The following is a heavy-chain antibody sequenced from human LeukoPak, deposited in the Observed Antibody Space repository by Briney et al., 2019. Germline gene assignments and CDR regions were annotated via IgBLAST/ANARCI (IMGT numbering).Heavy chain of an antibody. J-gene: IGHJ4*02. D-gene: IGHD1-26*01. CDR2: ISSSSRDI. V-gene: IGHV3-21*01. CDR3: VREAAATLFDY. CDR1: GFTFSSYS. Sequence: GGSLRLSCAASGFTFSSYSMNWVRQAPGKGLEWVAAISSSSRDIFYAGSVKGRFSISRDNTQNSLSLQMNSLRAEDTAVYYCVREAAATLFDYWGQGTLVTVSS.